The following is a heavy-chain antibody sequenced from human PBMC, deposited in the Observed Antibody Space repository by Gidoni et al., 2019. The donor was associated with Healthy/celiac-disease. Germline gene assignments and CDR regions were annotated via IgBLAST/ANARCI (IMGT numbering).Heavy chain of an antibody. CDR1: GFTVSSNY. V-gene: IGHV3-66*01. CDR3: ARVWCSGGSCYLDY. Sequence: EVQLVESGGGLVQPGGSLRLSCAASGFTVSSNYMSWVRQAPGKGLEWVSVIYSGGSTYYADSVKGRFTISRDNSKNTLYLQMNSLRAEDTAVYYCARVWCSGGSCYLDYWGQGTLVTVSS. J-gene: IGHJ4*02. CDR2: IYSGGST. D-gene: IGHD2-15*01.